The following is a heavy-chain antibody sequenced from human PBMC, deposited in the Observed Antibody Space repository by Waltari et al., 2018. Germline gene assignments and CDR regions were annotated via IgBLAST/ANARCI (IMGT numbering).Heavy chain of an antibody. V-gene: IGHV1-46*02. CDR2: ISPLGDRT. CDR1: GNTFNNYF. D-gene: IGHD4-4*01. CDR3: AREGTNAIDYKNFDY. Sequence: QLPLVQSGAEVKKPGASVKISCMASGNTFNNYFLHWVRQAPGQVLEWMGAISPLGDRTYYPQRFRGRVTITRDTSTNTVYMDLSSLTSGDTAVYYCAREGTNAIDYKNFDYYGQGTLVNVSS. J-gene: IGHJ4*02.